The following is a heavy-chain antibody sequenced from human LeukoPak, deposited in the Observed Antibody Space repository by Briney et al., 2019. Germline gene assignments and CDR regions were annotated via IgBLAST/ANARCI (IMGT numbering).Heavy chain of an antibody. CDR1: GGSFSGYY. CDR3: ACGHNSSGWYGPVDY. CDR2: INHSGST. D-gene: IGHD6-19*01. J-gene: IGHJ4*02. V-gene: IGHV4-34*01. Sequence: SETLSLTCAVYGGSFSGYYWSWIRQPPGKGLEWIGEINHSGSTNYNPSLKSRVTISVDTSKNQFSLKLSSVTAADTAVYYCACGHNSSGWYGPVDYWGQGTLVTVSS.